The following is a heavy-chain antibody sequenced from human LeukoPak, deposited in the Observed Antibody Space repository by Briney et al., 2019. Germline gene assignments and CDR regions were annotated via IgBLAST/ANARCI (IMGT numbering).Heavy chain of an antibody. V-gene: IGHV3-30*02. CDR2: IRYDGSNK. CDR1: GFTFSSYG. CDR3: AKALSDYALFLDY. J-gene: IGHJ4*02. D-gene: IGHD4-17*01. Sequence: GGSLRLSCAASGFTFSSYGMHWVRQAPGKGLEWVAFIRYDGSNKYYADSVKGRFTISRDNSKNTLYLQMNSLRAEDTALYYCAKALSDYALFLDYWGQGTLVTVSS.